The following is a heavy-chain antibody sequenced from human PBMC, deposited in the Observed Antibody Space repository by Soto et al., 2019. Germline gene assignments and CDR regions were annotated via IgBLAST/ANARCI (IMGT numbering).Heavy chain of an antibody. Sequence: VASVKVSCKASGYTFTGYYMHWVRQAPGQGLEWMGWINPNSGGTNYAQKFQGRVTMTRDTSISTAYMELSRLRSDDTAVYYCARESGYCSSTSCYPVYLMDVWGKGTTVTVSS. V-gene: IGHV1-2*02. CDR2: INPNSGGT. CDR3: ARESGYCSSTSCYPVYLMDV. J-gene: IGHJ6*04. CDR1: GYTFTGYY. D-gene: IGHD2-2*01.